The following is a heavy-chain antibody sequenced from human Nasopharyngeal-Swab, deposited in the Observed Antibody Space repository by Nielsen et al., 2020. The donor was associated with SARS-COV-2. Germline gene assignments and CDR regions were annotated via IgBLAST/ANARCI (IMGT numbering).Heavy chain of an antibody. V-gene: IGHV2-70*01. D-gene: IGHD3-22*01. CDR3: ARTYYYDSSGYSSLDY. CDR2: IDWDDDK. Sequence: SGPTLAKPTQPLTLTCTFSGFSLRASGLCVSWIRQPPGKALEWLALIDWDDDKYYSTSLKTRLTISKDNSKNQVVLTMTNMDPVDTATYYCARTYYYDSSGYSSLDYWGQGTLVTVSS. CDR1: GFSLRASGLC. J-gene: IGHJ4*02.